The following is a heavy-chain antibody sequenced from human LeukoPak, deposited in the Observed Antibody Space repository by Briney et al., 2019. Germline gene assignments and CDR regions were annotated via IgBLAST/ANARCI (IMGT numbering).Heavy chain of an antibody. CDR1: EFAFSTYW. CDR2: IKQDGSEK. D-gene: IGHD2-15*01. J-gene: IGHJ3*02. Sequence: GGSLRLSCAASEFAFSTYWMSWVRQAPGKGLEWVADIKQDGSEKYYVDSVKGRFTISRQNAKNSLFLQMNSLRAEDTAVYYCARHRSGGSQDDAFDIWGQGTMVTVSS. CDR3: ARHRSGGSQDDAFDI. V-gene: IGHV3-7*01.